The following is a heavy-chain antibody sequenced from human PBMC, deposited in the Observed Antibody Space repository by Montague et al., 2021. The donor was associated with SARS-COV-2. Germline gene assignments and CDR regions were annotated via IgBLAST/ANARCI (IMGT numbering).Heavy chain of an antibody. CDR3: ARVPRNYDFWSGFYDAFDI. J-gene: IGHJ3*02. V-gene: IGHV4-59*01. D-gene: IGHD3-3*01. CDR1: GGSISSYY. CDR2: IYYSGST. Sequence: SETRSLTCTVSGGSISSYYWSWIRQPPGKGLEWIGYIYYSGSTNYNPSLKSRVTISVDTSKNQFSLKLSSVTAADTAVYYCARVPRNYDFWSGFYDAFDIWGQGTMVTVSS.